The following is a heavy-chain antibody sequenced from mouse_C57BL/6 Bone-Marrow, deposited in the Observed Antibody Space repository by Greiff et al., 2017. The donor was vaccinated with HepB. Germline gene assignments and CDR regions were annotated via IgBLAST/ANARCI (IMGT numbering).Heavy chain of an antibody. Sequence: EVKLVESGGGLVQPGGSLKLSCAASGFTFSDYYMYWVRQTPEKRLEWVAYISNGGGSTYYPDTVKGRFTISRDNAKNTLYLQMSRLKSEDTAMYYCARHDSKALYYAMDYWGQGTSVTVSS. V-gene: IGHV5-12*01. CDR3: ARHDSKALYYAMDY. CDR2: ISNGGGST. D-gene: IGHD2-5*01. CDR1: GFTFSDYY. J-gene: IGHJ4*01.